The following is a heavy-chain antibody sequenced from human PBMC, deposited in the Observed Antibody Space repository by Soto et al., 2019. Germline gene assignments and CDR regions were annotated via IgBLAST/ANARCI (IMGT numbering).Heavy chain of an antibody. CDR3: AASIFYYGMDV. Sequence: GESLKISCKGFGYTFTNYWIGWVRQMPGKGPEWMGIIYPGDSDTKYNPSFQGQVTISADKSITTTYLQWSSLKASDTAIYYCAASIFYYGMDVWGQGTTVTVYS. V-gene: IGHV5-51*01. CDR1: GYTFTNYW. CDR2: IYPGDSDT. J-gene: IGHJ6*02.